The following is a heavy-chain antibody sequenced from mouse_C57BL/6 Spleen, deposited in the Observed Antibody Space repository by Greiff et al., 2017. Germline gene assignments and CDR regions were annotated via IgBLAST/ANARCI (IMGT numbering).Heavy chain of an antibody. V-gene: IGHV5-6*02. CDR1: GFTFSSYG. Sequence: DVKLVESGGDLVKPGGSLKLSCAASGFTFSSYGMSWVRQTPDKRLEWVATISSGSSYTYYPDSVKGRFTISRDNAKNTLYLQMSSLKSEDTAMYYCARHEATYYFDYWGQGTTLTVSS. J-gene: IGHJ2*01. D-gene: IGHD3-2*02. CDR2: ISSGSSYT. CDR3: ARHEATYYFDY.